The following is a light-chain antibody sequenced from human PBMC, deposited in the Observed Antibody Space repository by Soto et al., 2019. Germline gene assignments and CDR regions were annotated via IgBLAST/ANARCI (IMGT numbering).Light chain of an antibody. CDR1: SSDVGGYDY. V-gene: IGLV2-8*01. J-gene: IGLJ1*01. Sequence: QSALTQPPSASGSPGQSVTISCTGTSSDVGGYDYVSWYKRHPGKAPKLMIYEVSKRPSGVPDRFSGSKSGNTAALTVSGLQAEDEADYYCSSYVGTNSYVFGTGTKVTVL. CDR3: SSYVGTNSYV. CDR2: EVS.